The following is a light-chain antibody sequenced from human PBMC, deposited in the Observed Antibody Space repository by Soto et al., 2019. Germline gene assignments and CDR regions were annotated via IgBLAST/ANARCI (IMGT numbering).Light chain of an antibody. J-gene: IGKJ5*01. Sequence: EIALTQSPGTLSLSPGERATLSCRASQTFSNSFLSWFQQIPGQAPRLLIYGASMRATGIPDRFSGSGSGTDFTLTISRLEPEDFAVYYCQQCGSSSTFGQGTRLEI. CDR3: QQCGSSST. V-gene: IGKV3-20*01. CDR2: GAS. CDR1: QTFSNSF.